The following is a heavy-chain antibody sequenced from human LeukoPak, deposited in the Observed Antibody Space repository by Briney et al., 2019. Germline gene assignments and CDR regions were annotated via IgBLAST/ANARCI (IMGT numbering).Heavy chain of an antibody. V-gene: IGHV3-30*18. J-gene: IGHJ4*02. CDR3: AKDRPYSSSWPYYFDY. D-gene: IGHD6-13*01. CDR1: GFTFSSYG. CDR2: ISYDGSNK. Sequence: PGGSLRLSCAASGFTFSSYGMHWVRQAPGKGLEWVAVISYDGSNKHYADSVKGRFTISRDNSKNTLYLQMNSLRAEDTAVYYCAKDRPYSSSWPYYFDYWGQGTLVTVSS.